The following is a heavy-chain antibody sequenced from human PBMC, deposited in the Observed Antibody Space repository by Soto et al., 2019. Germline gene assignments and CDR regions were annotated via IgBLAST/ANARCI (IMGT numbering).Heavy chain of an antibody. CDR2: INHSGST. CDR3: ARGRYCPDY. Sequence: SETLSLTCAVYGGSFSGYYWSWIRQPPGKGLEWIGEINHSGSTNYNPSLKSRVTISVDTSKNQFSLKLSSVTAADTAVYYCARGRYCPDYWGQGTLVPVSS. V-gene: IGHV4-34*01. D-gene: IGHD2-15*01. CDR1: GGSFSGYY. J-gene: IGHJ4*02.